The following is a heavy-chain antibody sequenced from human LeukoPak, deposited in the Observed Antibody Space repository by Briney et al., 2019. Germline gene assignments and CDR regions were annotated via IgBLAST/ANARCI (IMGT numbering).Heavy chain of an antibody. Sequence: GGSLRLSCAASGFTFSSYAMHWVRQARGKGLEWVAVISYDGSNKYYADSVKGRFTISRVNSKNTLYLQMNSLRAEDTAVYYCARVIGEPYYFDYWGQGTLVSVSS. V-gene: IGHV3-30-3*01. J-gene: IGHJ4*02. CDR1: GFTFSSYA. CDR2: ISYDGSNK. D-gene: IGHD7-27*01. CDR3: ARVIGEPYYFDY.